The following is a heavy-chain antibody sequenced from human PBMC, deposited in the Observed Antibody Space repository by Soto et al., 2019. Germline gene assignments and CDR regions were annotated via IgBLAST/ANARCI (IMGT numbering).Heavy chain of an antibody. CDR3: ARSSIAARRADPHFDY. Sequence: SETLSLTCAVYGGSFSGYYWRWIRQPPGKGLEWIGEINHSGSTNYNPSLKSRVTISVDTSKNQFSLKLSSVTAADTAVYYCARSSIAARRADPHFDYWGQGTLVTVSS. CDR1: GGSFSGYY. V-gene: IGHV4-34*01. D-gene: IGHD6-6*01. J-gene: IGHJ4*02. CDR2: INHSGST.